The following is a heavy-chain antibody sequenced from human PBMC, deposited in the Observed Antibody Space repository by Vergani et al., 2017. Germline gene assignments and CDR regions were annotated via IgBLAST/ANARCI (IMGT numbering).Heavy chain of an antibody. Sequence: QVQLVESGGGVVQPGRSLRLSCAASGFTFNQYGMHWVRQAPGKGLEWVAVTWYDGNNKQYADSVKGRLTISRDNSKSTMYLQMNSLTDEDTGVYYCARDLRLLYNRFDPWGQGTLVTVSS. V-gene: IGHV3-33*01. CDR1: GFTFNQYG. CDR3: ARDLRLLYNRFDP. J-gene: IGHJ5*02. CDR2: TWYDGNNK. D-gene: IGHD1-14*01.